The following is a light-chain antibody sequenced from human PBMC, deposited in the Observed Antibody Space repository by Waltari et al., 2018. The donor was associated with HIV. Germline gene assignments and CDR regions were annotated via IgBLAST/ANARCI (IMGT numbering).Light chain of an antibody. CDR3: SSYTSSSTLVV. CDR2: EVR. J-gene: IGLJ1*01. Sequence: QSALTQPASVSGSPGQSITISFTGTSSDVGGYHYVSWYQQHPGKAPKLMNYEVRNRPSGVSNRFSGSKSGNTASLTISGLQAEDEANYYCSSYTSSSTLVVFGTGTKVTVL. CDR1: SSDVGGYHY. V-gene: IGLV2-14*01.